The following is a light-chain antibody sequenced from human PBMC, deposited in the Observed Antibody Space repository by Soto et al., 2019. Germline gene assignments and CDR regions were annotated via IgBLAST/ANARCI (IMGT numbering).Light chain of an antibody. V-gene: IGLV2-14*01. CDR1: SSDVGAYNY. CDR3: SSFTSRSTPFV. J-gene: IGLJ1*01. Sequence: QPVLTQPASVSGSPGQSITISCAGTSSDVGAYNYVAWYQQHPGKAPKLIVYDVTNRPSGVSNRFSGSKSGNTASLTISGLQAEDEADYYCSSFTSRSTPFVFGTGTKVTVL. CDR2: DVT.